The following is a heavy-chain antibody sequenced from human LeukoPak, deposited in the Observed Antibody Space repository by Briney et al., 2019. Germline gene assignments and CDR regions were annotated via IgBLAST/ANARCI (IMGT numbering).Heavy chain of an antibody. D-gene: IGHD3-22*01. CDR2: ISGDGGST. J-gene: IGHJ4*02. CDR3: AKDSRPDSSGYCGIDY. CDR1: GFTFDDYA. Sequence: GGSLRLSCAASGFTFDDYAMHWVRQAPGKGLEWVSLISGDGGSTYYADSVKGRFTISRDNSKNSLYLQMNSLRTEDTALYYCAKDSRPDSSGYCGIDYWGQGTLVTVSS. V-gene: IGHV3-43*02.